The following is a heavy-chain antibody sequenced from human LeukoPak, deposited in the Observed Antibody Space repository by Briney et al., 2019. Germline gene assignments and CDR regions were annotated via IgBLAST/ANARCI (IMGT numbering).Heavy chain of an antibody. D-gene: IGHD2-15*01. V-gene: IGHV4-4*07. CDR2: TYTSGSS. Sequence: PSETLSLTCIVSGGPISSYHWSWIRQPVGKRLEWIGHTYTSGSSNYNPSLKSRVTMSVDTSNNQFSLKLNSVTAADTAVYYCARGGGYGRNWFDPWGQGTLVIVSS. CDR1: GGPISSYH. CDR3: ARGGGYGRNWFDP. J-gene: IGHJ5*02.